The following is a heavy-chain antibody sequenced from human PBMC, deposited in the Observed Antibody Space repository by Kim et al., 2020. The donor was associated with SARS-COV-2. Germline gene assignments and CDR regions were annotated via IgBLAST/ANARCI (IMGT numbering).Heavy chain of an antibody. CDR3: ARLGGDYCL. J-gene: IGHJ4*02. CDR2: IYYSGST. CDR1: GGSISSSSYY. D-gene: IGHD4-17*01. Sequence: SETLSLTCTVSGGSISSSSYYWGWIRQPPGKGLEWIGSIYYSGSTYYNPSLKSRVTISVDTSKNQFSLKLSSVTAADTAVYYCARLGGDYCLWGQGTLVTVSS. V-gene: IGHV4-39*01.